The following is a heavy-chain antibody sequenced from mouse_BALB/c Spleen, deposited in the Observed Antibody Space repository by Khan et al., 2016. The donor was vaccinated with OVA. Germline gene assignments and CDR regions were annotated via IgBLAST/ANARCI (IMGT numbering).Heavy chain of an antibody. D-gene: IGHD2-3*01. CDR1: GYTFPYYV. J-gene: IGHJ2*01. Sequence: QVQLKQSGPELVKPGASVKMSCKASGYTFPYYVITWVKQRTGQGLEWIGEIYPGSDNAYYNERFKGKATPTTAKSSNTTHMQLSSLTSEESAVYFCARGDGYYVYFDYWGQGTTLTVSS. CDR3: ARGDGYYVYFDY. V-gene: IGHV1-77*01. CDR2: IYPGSDNA.